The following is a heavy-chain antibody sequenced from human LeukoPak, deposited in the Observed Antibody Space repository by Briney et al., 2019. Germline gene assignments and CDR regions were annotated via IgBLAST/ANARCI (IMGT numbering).Heavy chain of an antibody. Sequence: GGSLRLSCAASGFTFSNYGMHWVRQAPGKGLEGVAFVRHDGSNEYYADSVKGRFTISRDNSKKTLYLEMNSLSPEDTAVYYCAKDEGRSDRYGSGSYPPYWGQGTLVTVSS. CDR2: VRHDGSNE. CDR1: GFTFSNYG. CDR3: AKDEGRSDRYGSGSYPPY. J-gene: IGHJ4*02. V-gene: IGHV3-30*02. D-gene: IGHD3-10*01.